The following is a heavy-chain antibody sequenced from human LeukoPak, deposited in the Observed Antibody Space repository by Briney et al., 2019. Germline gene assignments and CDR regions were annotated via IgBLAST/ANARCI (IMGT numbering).Heavy chain of an antibody. Sequence: SETLSLTCTVAGGSISSSSYYWGWIRQPPGKGLEWIGSIYYSGSTYYNPSLKSRVTISVDTSKNQFSLKLSSVTAADTAVYYCARIYSSGRYGRFDYWGQGTLVTVSS. J-gene: IGHJ4*02. V-gene: IGHV4-39*01. CDR2: IYYSGST. CDR3: ARIYSSGRYGRFDY. CDR1: GGSISSSSYY. D-gene: IGHD6-19*01.